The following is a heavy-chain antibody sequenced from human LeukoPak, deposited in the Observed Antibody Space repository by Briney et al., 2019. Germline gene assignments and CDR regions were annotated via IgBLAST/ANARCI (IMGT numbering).Heavy chain of an antibody. D-gene: IGHD3-10*01. Sequence: ASVKVSCKVSGYTLTELSMHWVRQAPGKGLEWMGGFDHEDGEKIYAQKFQGRVTMTEDTSTDTAYMELSSLRSEDTAVYYCATWFRSGSPSRHNWFDPWGQGTLVTVSS. V-gene: IGHV1-24*01. CDR2: FDHEDGEK. J-gene: IGHJ5*02. CDR1: GYTLTELS. CDR3: ATWFRSGSPSRHNWFDP.